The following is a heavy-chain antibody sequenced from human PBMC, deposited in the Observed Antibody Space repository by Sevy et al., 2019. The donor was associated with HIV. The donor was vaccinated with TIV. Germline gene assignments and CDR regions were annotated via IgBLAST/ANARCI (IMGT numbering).Heavy chain of an antibody. V-gene: IGHV3-74*01. J-gene: IGHJ3*02. CDR2: INSDGSST. CDR3: AKVWTQAGAFDI. CDR1: GITLSPYW. Sequence: GGSLRLSCAASGITLSPYWMHWVRQAPGKGLVWVSRINSDGSSTSYADSVKGRFTISRDNGKNTLYLQMKSLRVEDTAVYYCAKVWTQAGAFDIWGQGTMVTVSS. D-gene: IGHD1-1*01.